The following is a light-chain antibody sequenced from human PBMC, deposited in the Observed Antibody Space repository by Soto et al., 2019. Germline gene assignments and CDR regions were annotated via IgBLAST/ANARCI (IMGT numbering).Light chain of an antibody. CDR3: QQYDNLPLT. V-gene: IGKV1-33*01. Sequence: DIQMTQSPSSPSASVGDRVTITCQASQDISNYLNWYQQKPGKASKLLIYDASNLETGVPSRFSGSGSGTDFTFTISSLQPEDTATYYCQQYDNLPLTFGRGTKGDIK. J-gene: IGKJ4*01. CDR1: QDISNY. CDR2: DAS.